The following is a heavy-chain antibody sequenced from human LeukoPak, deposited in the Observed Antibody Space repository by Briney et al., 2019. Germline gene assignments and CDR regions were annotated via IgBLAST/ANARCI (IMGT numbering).Heavy chain of an antibody. Sequence: PSETLSLTCTVSGGSISSYYWSWIRQPPGKGLEWIGYIYYTGSTNYNPSLKSRVTISVDTSKNQFSLKLSSVTAADTAVYYCARAGYCSGGSCYRIHWFDPWGQGTLVTVSS. CDR3: ARAGYCSGGSCYRIHWFDP. V-gene: IGHV4-59*08. CDR2: IYYTGST. D-gene: IGHD2-15*01. J-gene: IGHJ5*02. CDR1: GGSISSYY.